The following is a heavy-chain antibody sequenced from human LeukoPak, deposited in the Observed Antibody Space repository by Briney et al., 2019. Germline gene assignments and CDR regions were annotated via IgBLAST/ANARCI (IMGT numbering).Heavy chain of an antibody. J-gene: IGHJ4*02. CDR2: IKQDGSEK. CDR3: ARDGYYYDSSGYYFPRYFDY. V-gene: IGHV3-7*01. Sequence: PGGSLRLSCAASGFTFSSYAMSWVRQAPGKGLEWVANIKQDGSEKYYVDSVKGRFTISRDNAKNSLYLQMNSLRAEDTAVYYCARDGYYYDSSGYYFPRYFDYWGQGTLVTVSS. CDR1: GFTFSSYA. D-gene: IGHD3-22*01.